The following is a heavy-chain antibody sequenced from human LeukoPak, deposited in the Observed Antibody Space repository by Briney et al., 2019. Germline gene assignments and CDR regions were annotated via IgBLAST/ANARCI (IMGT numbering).Heavy chain of an antibody. Sequence: SETLSLTCTVSGGSISSYNWSWIRQPPGKGLEWIGYIYYSGSTNYNPSLKSRVTISVDTSKNQFSLKLSSVTAADTAVYYCARSSTYYDFWSGYYRGGMDVWGQGTTVTVSS. V-gene: IGHV4-59*13. D-gene: IGHD3-3*01. CDR2: IYYSGST. CDR1: GGSISSYN. J-gene: IGHJ6*02. CDR3: ARSSTYYDFWSGYYRGGMDV.